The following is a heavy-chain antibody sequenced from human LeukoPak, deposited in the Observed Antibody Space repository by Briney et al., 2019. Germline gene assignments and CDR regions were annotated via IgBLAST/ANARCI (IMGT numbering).Heavy chain of an antibody. D-gene: IGHD3-10*01. J-gene: IGHJ4*02. CDR1: GYTFTSYY. V-gene: IGHV1-18*04. CDR3: ARVDYYGSGSYL. CDR2: ISGYNGNT. Sequence: ASVKVSCKASGYTFTSYYMHWVRQAPGQGLEWMGWISGYNGNTNYAQKLQGRVTMTTDTSTSTAYMELRSLRSDDTAVYYCARVDYYGSGSYLWGQGTLVTVSS.